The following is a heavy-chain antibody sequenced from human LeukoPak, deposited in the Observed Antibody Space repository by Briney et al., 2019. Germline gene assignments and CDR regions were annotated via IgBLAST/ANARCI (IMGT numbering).Heavy chain of an antibody. J-gene: IGHJ6*02. Sequence: SETLSLTCAVYGGSFSGYYCSWIRQPPGKGLEWIGEINHSGSTNYNPSLKSRVTISVDTSNNPFSLKLSSVTAAHTAVYYCATDRLVVPYYSGMDVWGHGTTVTVSS. CDR3: ATDRLVVPYYSGMDV. D-gene: IGHD2-8*02. CDR1: GGSFSGYY. V-gene: IGHV4-34*01. CDR2: INHSGST.